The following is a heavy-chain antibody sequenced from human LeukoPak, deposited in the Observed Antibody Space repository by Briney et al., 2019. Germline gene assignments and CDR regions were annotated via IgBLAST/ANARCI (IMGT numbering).Heavy chain of an antibody. CDR3: ARSTPGYWYFDL. CDR2: ISYDGSNK. Sequence: GGSLRLSRVASGFTFSSYAMHWVRQAPGKGLEWVAVISYDGSNKYYADSVKGRFTISRDNSKNTLYLQMNSLRPEDTAVYYCARSTPGYWYFDLWGRGTLVTVSS. J-gene: IGHJ2*01. CDR1: GFTFSSYA. V-gene: IGHV3-30-3*01.